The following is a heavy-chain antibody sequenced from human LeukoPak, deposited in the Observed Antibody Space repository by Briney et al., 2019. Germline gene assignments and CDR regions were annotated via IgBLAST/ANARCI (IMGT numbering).Heavy chain of an antibody. J-gene: IGHJ6*02. CDR3: AKPATDLGAYYYYGMDV. V-gene: IGHV3-23*01. D-gene: IGHD6-25*01. CDR1: GFTFSSYA. Sequence: PGGSLRLSCAASGFTFSSYAMSWVRQAPGKGLEWVSAISGSGGSTYYADSVKGRFTISRDNSKNTLYLQMNSLRAEDTAVYYCAKPATDLGAYYYYGMDVWGQGTTVTVSS. CDR2: ISGSGGST.